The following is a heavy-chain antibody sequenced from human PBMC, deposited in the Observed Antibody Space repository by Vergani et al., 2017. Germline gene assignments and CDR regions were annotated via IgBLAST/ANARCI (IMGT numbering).Heavy chain of an antibody. D-gene: IGHD2-15*01. CDR1: GFTFSSYA. V-gene: IGHV3-48*01. Sequence: EVQLLESGGGLVQPGGSLRLSCAASGFTFSSYAMSWVRQAPGKGLEWVSFVSTGTKSQSYAESVKGRFTISRDSAKNSLYLQMDSLRAEDTAVYYCARGGKGIIMVVPSTHLWGQGTQVSVS. J-gene: IGHJ4*02. CDR2: VSTGTKSQ. CDR3: ARGGKGIIMVVPSTHL.